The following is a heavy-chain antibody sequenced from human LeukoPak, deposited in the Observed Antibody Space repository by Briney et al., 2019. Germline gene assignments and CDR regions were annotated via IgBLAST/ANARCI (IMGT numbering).Heavy chain of an antibody. CDR2: IYYSGST. D-gene: IGHD4-11*01. CDR3: ASADYTNYYFDF. J-gene: IGHJ4*02. CDR1: GFTFSSNA. V-gene: IGHV4-59*01. Sequence: GSLRLSCAASGFTFSSNAMSWIRQPPGKGLEWIGYIYYSGSTNYNPSLKSRVTVSVDTSKNQLSLKLRSVTAADTAVYYCASADYTNYYFDFWGQGTLVTVSS.